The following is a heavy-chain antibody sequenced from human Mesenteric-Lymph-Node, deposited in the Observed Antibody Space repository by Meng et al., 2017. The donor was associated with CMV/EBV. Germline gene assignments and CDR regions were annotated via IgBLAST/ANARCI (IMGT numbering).Heavy chain of an antibody. Sequence: GESLKISCAASGFTFSSYWMHWVRQAPGKGLVWVSRINSDGSSTSYADSVKGRFTISRDNAKNSLYLQMNSLRAVDTALYHCARVSSTNQMGAFDIWGQGTMVTVSS. V-gene: IGHV3-74*01. CDR2: INSDGSST. CDR3: ARVSSTNQMGAFDI. D-gene: IGHD2-2*01. CDR1: GFTFSSYW. J-gene: IGHJ3*02.